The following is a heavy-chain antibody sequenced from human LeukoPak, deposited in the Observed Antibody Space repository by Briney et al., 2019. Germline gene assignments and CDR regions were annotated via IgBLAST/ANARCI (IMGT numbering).Heavy chain of an antibody. V-gene: IGHV4-4*07. CDR1: GGSISNYY. CDR2: IYTSGST. J-gene: IGHJ6*03. D-gene: IGHD6-13*01. CDR3: AREGGAAAGYYYYYYYMDV. Sequence: SETLSLTCTVSGGSISNYYWSWIRQPAGKGLEWIGRIYTSGSTNYNPSLKSRVTMSVDTSKNQFSLKLSSVTAADTAVYYCAREGGAAAGYYYYYYYMDVWGKGTTVTVSS.